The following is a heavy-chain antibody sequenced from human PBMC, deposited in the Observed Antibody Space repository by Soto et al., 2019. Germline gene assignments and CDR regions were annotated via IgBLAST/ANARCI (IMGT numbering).Heavy chain of an antibody. Sequence: QVQLVQSGAEVKKPGASVKVSCKASGYTFTSNDNNWVRQATGQGLEWMGWMNPNSGNTGYAQKFQGRVTMTRNTTITTAYMELSGLRSDDTAVYYCARGVPPYRSSSGWFDPWGQGTLVTVSS. V-gene: IGHV1-8*01. CDR2: MNPNSGNT. CDR3: ARGVPPYRSSSGWFDP. J-gene: IGHJ5*02. CDR1: GYTFTSND. D-gene: IGHD6-6*01.